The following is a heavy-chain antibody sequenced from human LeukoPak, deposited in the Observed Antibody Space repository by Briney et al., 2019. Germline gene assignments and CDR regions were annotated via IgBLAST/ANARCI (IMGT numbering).Heavy chain of an antibody. J-gene: IGHJ4*02. Sequence: SETLSLTCTVSGGSISSYYWSWIRQPPGKGLEWIGYIYYSGSTNYNPSLKSRVTISVATSKNQFSLKLSSVTAADTAVYYCARGRRDIVVVVAATFHYWGQGTLVTVSS. V-gene: IGHV4-59*12. CDR1: GGSISSYY. CDR3: ARGRRDIVVVVAATFHY. D-gene: IGHD2-15*01. CDR2: IYYSGST.